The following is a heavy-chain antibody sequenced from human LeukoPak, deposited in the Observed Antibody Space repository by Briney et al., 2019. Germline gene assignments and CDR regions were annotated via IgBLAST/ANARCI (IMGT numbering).Heavy chain of an antibody. CDR2: ISGSSSTI. CDR3: AQAAAGMSPTDY. V-gene: IGHV3-48*04. CDR1: GFTFSSYS. D-gene: IGHD6-13*01. J-gene: IGHJ4*02. Sequence: GGSLRLSCVGSGFTFSSYSMNWVRQAPGKGLEWISFISGSSSTIHYADSVKGRFTISRDNAKNSLYLQMNSLRAEDTAVYYCAQAAAGMSPTDYWGQGTLVTVSS.